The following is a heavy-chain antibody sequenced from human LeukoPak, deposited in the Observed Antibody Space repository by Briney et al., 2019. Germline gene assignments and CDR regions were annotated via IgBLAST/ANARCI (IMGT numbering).Heavy chain of an antibody. CDR1: GITLSNYG. V-gene: IGHV3-23*01. CDR3: AKRGVVIRVILVGFHKEAYYFDS. J-gene: IGHJ4*02. Sequence: GGSLRLSCAVSGITLSNYGMSWVRQAPGKGLEWVAGISDSGGRTNYAAPVKGRFTISKDNPKNPLSLQMNSLRAEDTAVYFCAKRGVVIRVILVGFHKEAYYFDSWGQGALVTVSS. D-gene: IGHD3-22*01. CDR2: ISDSGGRT.